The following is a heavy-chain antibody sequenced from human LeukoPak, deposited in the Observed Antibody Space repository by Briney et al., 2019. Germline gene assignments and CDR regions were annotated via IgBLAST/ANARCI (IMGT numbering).Heavy chain of an antibody. J-gene: IGHJ6*03. CDR1: GGSISSYY. Sequence: SETLSLTCTVSGGSISSYYWSWIRQPPGKGLEWIGYIYYSGSPNYNPSLKSRVTISVDTSKNQFSLKLSSVTAADTAVYYCARGRRDTAMIIYYYYYYMDVWGKGTTVTISS. V-gene: IGHV4-59*01. D-gene: IGHD5-18*01. CDR2: IYYSGSP. CDR3: ARGRRDTAMIIYYYYYYMDV.